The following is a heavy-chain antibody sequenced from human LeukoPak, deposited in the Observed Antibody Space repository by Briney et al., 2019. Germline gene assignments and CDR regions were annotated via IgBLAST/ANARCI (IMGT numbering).Heavy chain of an antibody. CDR3: ARGQGYIWGSYRFDY. J-gene: IGHJ4*02. CDR2: INHSGST. D-gene: IGHD3-16*02. CDR1: GGSFSGYY. Sequence: SETLSLTCAVYGGSFSGYYWSWIRQPPGKGLEWIGEINHSGSTNYNPSLKSRVTISVDTSKNQFSLKLSSVTAADTAVYYCARGQGYIWGSYRFDYWGQGTLVTVSS. V-gene: IGHV4-34*01.